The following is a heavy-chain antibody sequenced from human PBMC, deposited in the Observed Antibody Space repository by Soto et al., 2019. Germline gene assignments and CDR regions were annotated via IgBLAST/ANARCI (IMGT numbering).Heavy chain of an antibody. CDR3: TRDDSGLGIDY. CDR1: GFNFRDFW. D-gene: IGHD1-26*01. Sequence: VGSLRLSCEVSGFNFRDFWMHWVRQPPGKGPEWVSNIPSDGRDVSYADSVRGRFTISRDDARNTLYLQMSDLRVEDTAIYYCTRDDSGLGIDYWGQGTQVTVSS. V-gene: IGHV3-74*01. CDR2: IPSDGRDV. J-gene: IGHJ4*02.